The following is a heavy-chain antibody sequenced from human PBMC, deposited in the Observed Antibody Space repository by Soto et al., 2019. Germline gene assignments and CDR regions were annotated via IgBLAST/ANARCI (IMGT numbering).Heavy chain of an antibody. Sequence: LRLSCAASGFTFSSYGMHWVRQAPGKGLEWVAVIWYDGSNKYYADSVKGRFTISRDNSKNTLYLQMNSLRAEDTAVYYCAKSLVAKDAFDIWGQGTRVTVSS. D-gene: IGHD5-12*01. V-gene: IGHV3-33*06. CDR1: GFTFSSYG. J-gene: IGHJ3*02. CDR2: IWYDGSNK. CDR3: AKSLVAKDAFDI.